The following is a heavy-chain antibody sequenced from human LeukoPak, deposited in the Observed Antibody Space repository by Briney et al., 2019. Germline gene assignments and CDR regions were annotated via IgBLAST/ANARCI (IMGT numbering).Heavy chain of an antibody. CDR3: ARSAYPGNSVIED. V-gene: IGHV3-74*01. D-gene: IGHD4-23*01. CDR1: GFTFSNYW. CDR2: VNDDGSTT. Sequence: GGSLRLSCAASGFTFSNYWMHWVRQAPGKGLVWVSLVNDDGSTTVYADSVKGRFTISRDNAKNTLYLQMNSLRAEDTAVYYCARSAYPGNSVIEDWGRGTLVTVSS. J-gene: IGHJ4*02.